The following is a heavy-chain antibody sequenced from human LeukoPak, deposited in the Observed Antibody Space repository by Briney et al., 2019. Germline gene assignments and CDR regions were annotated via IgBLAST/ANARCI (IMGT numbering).Heavy chain of an antibody. CDR2: ISGRGDNT. Sequence: PGGSLRVSCAASGFTFSRHAMGWVRQAPGKGLEWVSSISGRGDNTYYTDSVKGRFTISRDNSKNTVYLQMNSLRGADTAEYYCVKVVEGAAAWDDYYYYYIDVWGKETSVIVSS. D-gene: IGHD2-15*01. CDR3: VKVVEGAAAWDDYYYYYIDV. J-gene: IGHJ6*03. V-gene: IGHV3-23*01. CDR1: GFTFSRHA.